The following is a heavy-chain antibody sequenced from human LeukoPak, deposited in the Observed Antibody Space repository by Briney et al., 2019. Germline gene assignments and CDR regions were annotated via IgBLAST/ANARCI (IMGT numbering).Heavy chain of an antibody. J-gene: IGHJ3*02. V-gene: IGHV3-23*01. CDR1: GFTFSSHA. CDR3: AKMLTYLDAFDI. CDR2: ISGSGGST. Sequence: GGSLRLSCAASGFTFSSHAMSWVRQAPRKELEWVSAISGSGGSTYYADSVKGRFTISRDNPKNTLYLQMNSLRAEDTAVYYCAKMLTYLDAFDIWGQGTMVTVSS. D-gene: IGHD3-16*01.